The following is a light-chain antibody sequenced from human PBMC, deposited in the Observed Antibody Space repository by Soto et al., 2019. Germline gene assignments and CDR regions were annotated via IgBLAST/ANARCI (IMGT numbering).Light chain of an antibody. CDR3: AAWDDSLNGYD. CDR2: GSD. CDR1: SSNIGSKT. J-gene: IGLJ1*01. Sequence: QSVLTQPPSASGTPGQRVTISCSGSSSNIGSKTVNWYQQLPGTAPKLLIYGSDQRPSGVPDRFSGSKSGTSASLAISGLQSDDEADYYCAAWDDSLNGYDFGTGTKVTVL. V-gene: IGLV1-44*01.